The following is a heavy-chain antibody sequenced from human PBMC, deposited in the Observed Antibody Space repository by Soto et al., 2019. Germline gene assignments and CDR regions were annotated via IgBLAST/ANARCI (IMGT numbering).Heavy chain of an antibody. CDR2: IYHSGST. CDR1: GYSIRNGYY. Sequence: PSETLSLTCAVSGYSIRNGYYWGWIRQPPGKGLEWIGTIYHSGSTYYNPSLKSRVTISVDASENQFSLHLNSVTPEDTAVYYCAREFPYYVSSDSYLDYWGQGALVTVSS. V-gene: IGHV4-38-2*02. CDR3: AREFPYYVSSDSYLDY. D-gene: IGHD3-16*01. J-gene: IGHJ4*02.